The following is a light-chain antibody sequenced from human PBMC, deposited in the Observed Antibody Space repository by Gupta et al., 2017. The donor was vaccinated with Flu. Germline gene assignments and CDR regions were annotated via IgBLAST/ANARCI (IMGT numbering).Light chain of an antibody. V-gene: IGKV3-20*01. Sequence: LSLYTGERDTLSGSASQSVSSKSLARHKKKPGQAPRLLIYGASYRVAGIRERFRGSGDGTDFTLSISRREPEDLALYYCLQESGEHPEDTFGHGTKVDIK. CDR1: QSVSSKS. CDR2: GAS. CDR3: LQESGEHPEDT. J-gene: IGKJ3*01.